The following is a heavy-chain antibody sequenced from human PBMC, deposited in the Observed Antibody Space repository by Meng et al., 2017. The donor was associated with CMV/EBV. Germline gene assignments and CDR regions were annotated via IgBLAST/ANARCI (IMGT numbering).Heavy chain of an antibody. J-gene: IGHJ6*02. CDR3: AKNLVVPVATPYYYYGMDV. V-gene: IGHV3-33*06. Sequence: GESLKISCAASGFTFSSYAMHWVRQAPGKGLEWVAVVWYDGSNKYYADSVKGRFPISRDNSKNTLYLQMNSLRAEDTGVYYCAKNLVVPVATPYYYYGMDVWGQGTTVTVSS. CDR2: VWYDGSNK. D-gene: IGHD2-2*01. CDR1: GFTFSSYA.